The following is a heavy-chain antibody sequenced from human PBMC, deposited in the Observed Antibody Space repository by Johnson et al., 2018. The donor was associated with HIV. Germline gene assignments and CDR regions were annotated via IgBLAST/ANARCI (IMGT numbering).Heavy chain of an antibody. CDR1: GFTFSSYD. D-gene: IGHD2-21*01. V-gene: IGHV3-13*01. CDR3: AKDKGVVILRGDAFDI. Sequence: EKLVESGGGLVQPGGSLRLSCAASGFTFSSYDMHWVRQATGKGLEWVSAIGTAGDTYYPGSVKGRFTISRENAKNTVYLQMNSLRTEDTALYYCAKDKGVVILRGDAFDIWGQGTMVTVSS. J-gene: IGHJ3*02. CDR2: IGTAGDT.